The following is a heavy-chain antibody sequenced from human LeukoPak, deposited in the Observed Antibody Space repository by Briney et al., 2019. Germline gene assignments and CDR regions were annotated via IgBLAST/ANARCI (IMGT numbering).Heavy chain of an antibody. D-gene: IGHD4-17*01. J-gene: IGHJ4*02. Sequence: GGSLRLSCAASGFTFSSYGMHWVRQAPGKGLEWVAVIWYDGSNKYYADSVKGRFTISRDNSKNTLYLQMNSLRAEDTAVYYCARESQDYGDYSVVYWGQGTLVTVSS. CDR3: ARESQDYGDYSVVY. CDR2: IWYDGSNK. V-gene: IGHV3-33*01. CDR1: GFTFSSYG.